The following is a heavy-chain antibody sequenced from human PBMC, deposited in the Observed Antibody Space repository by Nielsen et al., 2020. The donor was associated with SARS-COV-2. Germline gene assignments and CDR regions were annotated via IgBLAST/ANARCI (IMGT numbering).Heavy chain of an antibody. CDR3: ARAERGYSYGVGYYYYGMDV. D-gene: IGHD5-18*01. CDR1: GGSVSSGSYY. CDR2: IYYSGST. Sequence: GSLRLSCTVSGGSVSSGSYYWSWIRQPPGKGLEWIGYIYYSGSTNYNPSLKSRVTISVDTSKNQFSLKLSSVTAADTAVYYCARAERGYSYGVGYYYYGMDVWGQGTTVTVSS. V-gene: IGHV4-61*01. J-gene: IGHJ6*02.